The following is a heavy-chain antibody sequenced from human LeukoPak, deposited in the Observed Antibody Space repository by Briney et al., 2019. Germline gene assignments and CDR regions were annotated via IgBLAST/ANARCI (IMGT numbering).Heavy chain of an antibody. V-gene: IGHV3-66*02. J-gene: IGHJ4*02. CDR1: GFTVSSNY. CDR3: AGHARDYDFWSGYYFDY. D-gene: IGHD3-3*01. CDR2: IYSGGST. Sequence: GGSLRLSCAASGFTVSSNYMSWVRQAPGKRLEWVSVIYSGGSTYYADSVKGRITISRDNSKNTLYLQMNSLRAEDTAVYYCAGHARDYDFWSGYYFDYWGQGTLVTVSS.